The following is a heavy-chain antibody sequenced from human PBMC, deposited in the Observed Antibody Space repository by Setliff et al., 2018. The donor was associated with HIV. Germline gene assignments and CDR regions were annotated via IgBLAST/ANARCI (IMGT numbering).Heavy chain of an antibody. Sequence: PGGSLRLSCAASGFALSTYSMNWVRQAPGKGLEWVSYISGSSSTIYYADSVKGRFTISRDNAKNSLFLQMNGLRAGDTAVYYCARAPPGDSSSWYGNPCFDSWGQGTLVTVSS. CDR1: GFALSTYS. CDR2: ISGSSSTI. CDR3: ARAPPGDSSSWYGNPCFDS. D-gene: IGHD6-13*01. J-gene: IGHJ4*02. V-gene: IGHV3-48*04.